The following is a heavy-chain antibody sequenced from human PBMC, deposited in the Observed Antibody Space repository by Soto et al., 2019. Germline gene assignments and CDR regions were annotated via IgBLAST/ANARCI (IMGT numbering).Heavy chain of an antibody. CDR2: INHSGST. CDR1: GGSFSGYY. CDR3: ARGCHDLDY. D-gene: IGHD3-3*01. V-gene: IGHV4-34*01. Sequence: QVQLQQWGAGLLKPSETLSLTCAVYGGSFSGYYWSWIRQPPGKGLEWIGEINHSGSTNYNPSLKSRVTLSVDTSKTQFSLKLSSVTAADTAVYYCARGCHDLDYWGQGTLVTVSS. J-gene: IGHJ4*02.